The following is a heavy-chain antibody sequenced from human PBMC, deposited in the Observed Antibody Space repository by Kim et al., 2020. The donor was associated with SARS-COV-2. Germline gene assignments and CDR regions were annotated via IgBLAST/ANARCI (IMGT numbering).Heavy chain of an antibody. J-gene: IGHJ3*02. D-gene: IGHD2-15*01. CDR1: GGSIISDPHW. V-gene: IGHV4-4*02. Sequence: SETLSLTCAVSGGSIISDPHWWSWVRHSPGKGLEWIGEVHHSGSTDYNASVKSRVTISLDRTKNQVSLNVVSVTAADTAIYYCARVDRGGHADAFDIWGQGMLVTVSS. CDR3: ARVDRGGHADAFDI. CDR2: VHHSGST.